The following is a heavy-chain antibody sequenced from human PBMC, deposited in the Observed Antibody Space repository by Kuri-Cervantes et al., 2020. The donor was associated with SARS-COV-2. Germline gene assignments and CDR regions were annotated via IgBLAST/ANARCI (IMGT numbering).Heavy chain of an antibody. V-gene: IGHV3-21*01. Sequence: GESLKISCAAPGFTFSSYSMNWVRQAPGKGLEWVSSISSSSSYIYYADSVKGRFTISRDNAKNSLYLQMNSLRAEDTAVYYCARGGSTISLDYWGQGTLVTVSS. D-gene: IGHD5/OR15-5a*01. CDR3: ARGGSTISLDY. J-gene: IGHJ4*02. CDR2: ISSSSSYI. CDR1: GFTFSSYS.